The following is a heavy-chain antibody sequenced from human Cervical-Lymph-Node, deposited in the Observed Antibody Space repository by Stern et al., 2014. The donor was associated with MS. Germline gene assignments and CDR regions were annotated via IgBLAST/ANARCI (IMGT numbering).Heavy chain of an antibody. Sequence: QLKLEESGAAVKKPGDSVKLSCQASGYTFTSHKMHWVRHRPGQGNERGGVISPVGGITRYSQKLQGRVTLTANTSTSTVDMELSILRSDDTAVYSCVRDNGNWAFDFWGPGSLVTVSS. J-gene: IGHJ4*02. CDR2: ISPVGGIT. CDR1: GYTFTSHK. D-gene: IGHD7-27*01. CDR3: VRDNGNWAFDF. V-gene: IGHV1-46*03.